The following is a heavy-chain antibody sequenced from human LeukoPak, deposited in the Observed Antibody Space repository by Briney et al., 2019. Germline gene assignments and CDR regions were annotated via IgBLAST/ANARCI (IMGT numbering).Heavy chain of an antibody. Sequence: GECLKISCKGAGYSFISNWIGWVRHMPGKDLEWMGVIYPRDSDTRYSPSFQGQVTISADKSISTAYLQWSSLKASDTAMYYCARRYGSGTYRPSPYYYMDVWGKGTTVTVSS. J-gene: IGHJ6*03. CDR2: IYPRDSDT. CDR1: GYSFISNW. V-gene: IGHV5-51*01. CDR3: ARRYGSGTYRPSPYYYMDV. D-gene: IGHD3-10*01.